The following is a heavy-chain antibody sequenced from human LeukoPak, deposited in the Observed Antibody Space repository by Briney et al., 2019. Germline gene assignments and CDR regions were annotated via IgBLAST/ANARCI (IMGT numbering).Heavy chain of an antibody. D-gene: IGHD2-15*01. Sequence: GGSLRLSCAASGFTFSSYSMNWVRQAPGKGLEWVSYISSSSSSTIYYADSVKGRFTISRDNAKNSLYLQMNSLRAEDTAVYYCAREGYCSGGSCYEYWGQGTLVTVAS. V-gene: IGHV3-48*01. CDR3: AREGYCSGGSCYEY. CDR2: ISSSSSSTI. CDR1: GFTFSSYS. J-gene: IGHJ4*02.